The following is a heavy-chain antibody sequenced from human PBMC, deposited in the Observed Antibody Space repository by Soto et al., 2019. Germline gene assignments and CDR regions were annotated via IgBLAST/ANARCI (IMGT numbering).Heavy chain of an antibody. J-gene: IGHJ5*02. CDR2: IIPIFGTA. V-gene: IGHV1-69*13. D-gene: IGHD3-22*01. CDR1: GGTFSSYA. Sequence: SVKVSCKASGGTFSSYAISWVRQAPGQGLEWMGGIIPIFGTANYAQKFQGRVTITADESTSTAYMELSSLRSEDTAVYYCARASSGYLTTLGWWFDPWGQGTLVTVSS. CDR3: ARASSGYLTTLGWWFDP.